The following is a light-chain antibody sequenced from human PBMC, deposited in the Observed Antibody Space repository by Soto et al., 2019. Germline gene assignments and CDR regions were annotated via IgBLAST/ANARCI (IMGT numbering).Light chain of an antibody. CDR1: QSVSSY. J-gene: IGKJ2*01. V-gene: IGKV3-11*01. CDR3: QQRSNWPPEFT. CDR2: DAF. Sequence: EIVLTQSPATLSLSPGEGVTLSCRASQSVSSYLAWYQQKPGQAPRLLIYDAFNSATGIPDRFSGSGSGTDFTLTISSLEPEDFAVYYCQQRSNWPPEFTFGQGTKLEI.